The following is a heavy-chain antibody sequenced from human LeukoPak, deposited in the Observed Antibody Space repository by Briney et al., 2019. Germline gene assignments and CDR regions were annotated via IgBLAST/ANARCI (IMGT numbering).Heavy chain of an antibody. CDR2: ISGSGGST. J-gene: IGHJ4*01. Sequence: GGSLRLSCAASGFTFSSYAMSWVRQAPGKGLEWVSAISGSGGSTYYADSVKGRFTISRDNSKNTLYLQMNSLRAEDTAVYYCAKGSNFYDSSGLDYWGHGTLVTVSS. CDR1: GFTFSSYA. D-gene: IGHD3-22*01. V-gene: IGHV3-23*01. CDR3: AKGSNFYDSSGLDY.